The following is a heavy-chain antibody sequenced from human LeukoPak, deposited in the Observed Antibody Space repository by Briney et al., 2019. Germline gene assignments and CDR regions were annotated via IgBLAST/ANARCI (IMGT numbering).Heavy chain of an antibody. CDR1: GFTISYYK. J-gene: IGHJ3*02. V-gene: IGHV3-48*01. Sequence: GGSLRLSCAASGFTISYYKMNWVRQAPGKGLEWVSNISSSSSAIYYADSVKGRFTISRDIAKNSLDLQMNSLRAEDTALYYCAREADSAFDIWGQGTMVTVSS. CDR3: AREADSAFDI. CDR2: ISSSSSAI.